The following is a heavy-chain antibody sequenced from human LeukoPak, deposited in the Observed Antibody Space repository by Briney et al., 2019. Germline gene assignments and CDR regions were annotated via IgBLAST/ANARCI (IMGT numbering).Heavy chain of an antibody. J-gene: IGHJ4*02. D-gene: IGHD5-18*01. CDR3: ARDDGYTYGNYFDY. CDR1: GGSFSGYY. Sequence: SETLSLTCAVYGGSFSGYYWSWIRQPPGKGLEWIGEINHSGSTNYSPSLKGRVTISVDTSENQFSLKLSSVTAADTAVYYCARDDGYTYGNYFDYWGQGTQVTVSS. V-gene: IGHV4-34*01. CDR2: INHSGST.